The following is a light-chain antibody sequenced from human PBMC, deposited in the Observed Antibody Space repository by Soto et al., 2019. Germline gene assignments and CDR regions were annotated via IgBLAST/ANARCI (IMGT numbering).Light chain of an antibody. CDR2: EVS. CDR1: SSDVGGYDY. V-gene: IGLV2-8*01. Sequence: QSVLTQPPSASGSPGQSVTISCTGTSSDVGGYDYVSWYQQHPGKAPKLMIFEVSKRPSGVPDRFSGSKSGNTASLTVSGLQAEYEADYYCSSYAGSNILVFGGGTKLTVL. J-gene: IGLJ2*01. CDR3: SSYAGSNILV.